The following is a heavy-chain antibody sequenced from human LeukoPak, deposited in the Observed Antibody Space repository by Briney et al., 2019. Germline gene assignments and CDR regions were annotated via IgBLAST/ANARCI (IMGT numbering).Heavy chain of an antibody. V-gene: IGHV3-21*01. CDR1: GFTIRTFS. Sequence: GGSLRLSCAASGFTIRTFSMNWVRQAPGKGLEWVSSSDINSGSMYYSDSVKGRFTISRDNTKDSLYLQMNSLRAEDTAVYYCGRYGVVGATLDYWGQGTLVTVSP. CDR3: GRYGVVGATLDY. D-gene: IGHD1-26*01. J-gene: IGHJ4*02. CDR2: SDINSGSM.